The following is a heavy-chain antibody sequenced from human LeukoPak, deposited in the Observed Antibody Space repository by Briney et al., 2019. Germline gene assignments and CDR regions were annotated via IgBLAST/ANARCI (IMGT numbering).Heavy chain of an antibody. V-gene: IGHV3-48*04. CDR1: GFTFSRYS. CDR2: ISSSSSTI. J-gene: IGHJ4*02. Sequence: GGSLRLSCAASGFTFSRYSMNWVRQAPGKGLEWVSYISSSSSTIYYADSVKGRFTISRDNAKNSLYLQMNSLRAEDTAVYYCARSYYYDSSGYYYWGQGTLVTVSS. CDR3: ARSYYYDSSGYYY. D-gene: IGHD3-22*01.